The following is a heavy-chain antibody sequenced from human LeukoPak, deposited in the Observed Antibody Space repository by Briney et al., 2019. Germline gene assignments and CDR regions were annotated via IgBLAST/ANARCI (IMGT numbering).Heavy chain of an antibody. CDR2: IKRDGSEK. Sequence: PGGSLRLSCAASGFTFSSYWMSWVRQAPGKGLEWVAKIKRDGSEKYYVDSVKGRFTISRDNAKNSLYLQMNSLRAEDTAVYYCATDTDFWSGPISYYYMDVWGKGTTVTVSS. CDR3: ATDTDFWSGPISYYYMDV. J-gene: IGHJ6*03. V-gene: IGHV3-7*01. D-gene: IGHD3-3*01. CDR1: GFTFSSYW.